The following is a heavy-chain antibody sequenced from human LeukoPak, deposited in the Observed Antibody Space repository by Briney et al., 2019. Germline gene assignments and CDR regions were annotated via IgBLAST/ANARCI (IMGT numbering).Heavy chain of an antibody. J-gene: IGHJ6*03. CDR1: GFTFDDYA. D-gene: IGHD6-19*01. CDR3: ARDYHSLGGQWLKGSGYYHYYMDV. Sequence: GGSPRLSCAASGFTFDDYAMHWVRQAPGKGLEWVSLISWDGGSPYYADSVKGRFTISRDNAKNSLYLQMNSLRAEDTAVYYCARDYHSLGGQWLKGSGYYHYYMDVWGKGTTVTVSS. CDR2: ISWDGGSP. V-gene: IGHV3-43D*03.